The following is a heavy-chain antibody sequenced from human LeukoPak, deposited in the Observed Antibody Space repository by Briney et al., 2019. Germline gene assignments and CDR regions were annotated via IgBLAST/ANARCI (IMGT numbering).Heavy chain of an antibody. CDR2: ISSRSESK. V-gene: IGHV3-48*02. CDR1: GFTFSTSG. Sequence: PGGSLRLSCAASGFTFSTSGMNWVRQAPGKGLEWVAYISSRSESKYYAASVKGRFTISRDNAHNSLYLQMNSLRDDDTAVYYCARVGSTRGHRFDPWGQGTLVTVSS. D-gene: IGHD2-2*01. CDR3: ARVGSTRGHRFDP. J-gene: IGHJ5*02.